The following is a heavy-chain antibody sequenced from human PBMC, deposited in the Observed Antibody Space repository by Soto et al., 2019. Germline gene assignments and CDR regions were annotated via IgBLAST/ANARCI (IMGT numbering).Heavy chain of an antibody. J-gene: IGHJ6*02. CDR1: GYTFTSYG. Sequence: QVQLVQSGAEVKKPGASVKVSCKASGYTFTSYGISWVRQAPGQGLEWMGWISAYNGNTNYAQKLQGRVTMTTDTCTSTAYMELRSLRTDDAAVYYCARYHGDYYYYSGMDVWGQGTTVTVSS. CDR2: ISAYNGNT. V-gene: IGHV1-18*01. CDR3: ARYHGDYYYYSGMDV. D-gene: IGHD4-17*01.